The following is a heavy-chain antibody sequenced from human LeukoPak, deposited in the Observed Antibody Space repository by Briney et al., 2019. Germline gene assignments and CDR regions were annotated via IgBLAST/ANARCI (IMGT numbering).Heavy chain of an antibody. Sequence: ASVKVSCKASGYTFTSYEINWVRQASGQGLEWMGWMNPDSGDTAYSQKFQGRITVTRSTSISTAYMELSSLRSEDTAVYYCARGLGTYDSSELTWPMISFWGQGTVVTVSS. CDR1: GYTFTSYE. J-gene: IGHJ4*02. CDR3: ARGLGTYDSSELTWPMISF. D-gene: IGHD3-22*01. CDR2: MNPDSGDT. V-gene: IGHV1-8*01.